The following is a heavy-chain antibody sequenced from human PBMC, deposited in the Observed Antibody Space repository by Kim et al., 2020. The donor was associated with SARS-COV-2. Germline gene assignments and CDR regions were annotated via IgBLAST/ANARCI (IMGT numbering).Heavy chain of an antibody. CDR3: ARARGGSYYYGMDV. J-gene: IGHJ6*02. Sequence: ADSVKGRFTISRDNSKNTLYLQMNGLRAEDTDVYYCARARGGSYYYGMDVWGQGTTVTVSS. V-gene: IGHV3-30*01. D-gene: IGHD1-26*01.